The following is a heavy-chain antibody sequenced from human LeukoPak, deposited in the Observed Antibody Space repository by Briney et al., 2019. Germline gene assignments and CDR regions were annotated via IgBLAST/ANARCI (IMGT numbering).Heavy chain of an antibody. CDR2: ISYDGSNK. CDR1: GFTFSSHA. V-gene: IGHV3-30-3*01. Sequence: GGSLRLSCAASGFTFSSHAMHWVRQAPGKGLEWVAVISYDGSNKYYADSVKGRFTISRDNAKNSVYLQMSSLKAEDTAVYYCAREYPDNGDGWGYWGQGTLVTVSS. J-gene: IGHJ4*02. D-gene: IGHD1-1*01. CDR3: AREYPDNGDGWGY.